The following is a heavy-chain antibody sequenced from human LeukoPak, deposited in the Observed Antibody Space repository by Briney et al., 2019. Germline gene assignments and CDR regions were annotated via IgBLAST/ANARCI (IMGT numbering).Heavy chain of an antibody. CDR1: GGSISSGGYY. J-gene: IGHJ6*02. CDR2: IYYSGST. CDR3: AKEEIGGCFGVA. V-gene: IGHV4-31*03. D-gene: IGHD3-10*01. Sequence: SQTLSLTCTVSGGSISSGGYYWSWIRQHPGKGLEWIGYIYYSGSTYYNPSLKSRVTISVDTSKNQFSLKLSSVTAADTAVYYCAKEEIGGCFGVAWGQGTTVTVSS.